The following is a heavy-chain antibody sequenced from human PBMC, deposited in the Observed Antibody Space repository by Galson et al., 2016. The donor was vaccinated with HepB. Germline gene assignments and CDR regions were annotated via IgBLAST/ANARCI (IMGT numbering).Heavy chain of an antibody. D-gene: IGHD2/OR15-2a*01. Sequence: SLRLSCAASGFTFSSYGMNWIRQAPGKGLEWVSYISRGSGTIYYADSVRGRFTVSRDNARNSLYLHMNSLRDEDTAVYYCATADSGGDTFVDVWGQGTTVTVTS. CDR3: ATADSGGDTFVDV. CDR2: ISRGSGTI. J-gene: IGHJ6*02. V-gene: IGHV3-48*02. CDR1: GFTFSSYG.